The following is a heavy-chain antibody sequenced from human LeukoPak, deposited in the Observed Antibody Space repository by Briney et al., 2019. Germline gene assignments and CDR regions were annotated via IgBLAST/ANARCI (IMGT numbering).Heavy chain of an antibody. D-gene: IGHD2-2*01. J-gene: IGHJ3*02. CDR3: ARDEVGPHAFDI. CDR1: GGSISSGSFN. CDR2: IYTSGST. Sequence: SETLSLTCTASGGSISSGSFNWSCIRQPTGKGLVWIGRIYTSGSTNYNPSLKSRVTISVDTSKKQFSLKLSSVTAADTAVYYCARDEVGPHAFDIWGQGTMVTVSS. V-gene: IGHV4-61*02.